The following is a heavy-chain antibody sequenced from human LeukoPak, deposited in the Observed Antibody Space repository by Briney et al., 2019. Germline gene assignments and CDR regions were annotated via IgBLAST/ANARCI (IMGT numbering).Heavy chain of an antibody. Sequence: GGSLRLSCAASGFTFSNAWMSWVRQAPGKGREWVGRIQSKADGGTTDYAAPVKGRFTISRDDSKSTLYLRLNSLKTEDTAVYYCSSSAAVTLLFYWGRGTLVTVSS. J-gene: IGHJ4*02. V-gene: IGHV3-15*01. CDR2: IQSKADGGTT. CDR3: SSSAAVTLLFY. D-gene: IGHD2-15*01. CDR1: GFTFSNAW.